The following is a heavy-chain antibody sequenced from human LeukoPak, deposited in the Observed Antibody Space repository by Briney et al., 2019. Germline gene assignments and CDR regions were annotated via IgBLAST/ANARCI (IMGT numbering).Heavy chain of an antibody. CDR2: ISGNGLGT. J-gene: IGHJ4*02. V-gene: IGHV3-23*01. CDR1: GFTFSRNA. CDR3: AKDANFLRSSGYLIPIDF. D-gene: IGHD3-22*01. Sequence: GGSLRLSRAASGFTFSRNAMNWVRQAPGKGLEWVAAISGNGLGTYADSVKGRFNISRDNSRNTLYLHMNSLRIEDTAFYYCAKDANFLRSSGYLIPIDFWGQGTLVTVSS.